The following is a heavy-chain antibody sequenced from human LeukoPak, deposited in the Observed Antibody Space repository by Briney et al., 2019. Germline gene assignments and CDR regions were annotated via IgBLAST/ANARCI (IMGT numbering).Heavy chain of an antibody. V-gene: IGHV3-30-3*01. J-gene: IGHJ4*02. D-gene: IGHD6-13*01. CDR1: GFTFSSSA. CDR2: ISYDGSNK. CDR3: ARETGDSSWDNYFDY. Sequence: YPGGSLRLSCAASGFTFSSSAMHWVRQAPGKGLQWVAVISYDGSNKYYADSVKGRFTISRDNSKNTLYLQMNSLRDEDTAVYYCARETGDSSWDNYFDYWGQGTLVTVSS.